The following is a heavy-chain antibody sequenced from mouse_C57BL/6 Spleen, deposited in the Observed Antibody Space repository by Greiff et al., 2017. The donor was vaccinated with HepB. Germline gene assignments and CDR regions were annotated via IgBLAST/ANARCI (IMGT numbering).Heavy chain of an antibody. D-gene: IGHD2-3*01. J-gene: IGHJ3*01. V-gene: IGHV7-3*01. CDR2: IRNKANGYTT. CDR1: GFTFTDYY. Sequence: EVQLQQSGGGLVQPGGSLSLSCAASGFTFTDYYMSWVRQPPGKALEWLGFIRNKANGYTTEYSASVKGRFTISRDNSQSILYLQMNALRAEDSATYYCASLYDGYPWFAYWGQGTLVTVSA. CDR3: ASLYDGYPWFAY.